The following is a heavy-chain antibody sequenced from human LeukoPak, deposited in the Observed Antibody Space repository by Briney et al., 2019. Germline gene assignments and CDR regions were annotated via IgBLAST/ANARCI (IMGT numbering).Heavy chain of an antibody. CDR3: ARHRYDILTGYSPRFDY. J-gene: IGHJ4*02. CDR2: IYYSGST. Sequence: SETLSLTCTVSGGSISSSSYYWGWIRQPPGKGLEWIVSIYYSGSTYYNPSLKSRVTISVDTSKNQFSLKLSSVTAADTAVYYCARHRYDILTGYSPRFDYWGQGTLVTVSS. V-gene: IGHV4-39*01. CDR1: GGSISSSSYY. D-gene: IGHD3-9*01.